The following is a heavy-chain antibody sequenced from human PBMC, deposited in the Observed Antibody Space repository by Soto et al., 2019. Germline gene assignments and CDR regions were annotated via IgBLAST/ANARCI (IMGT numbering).Heavy chain of an antibody. Sequence: GGSLRLSCAASGFTFSSFHMNWVRQAPGRGLEWVAYITSSSDTIYYSDSVKGRFTISRDNGKNSLFLQMNSLRAEDTAVYYCAKEKISTSCCNWFDPWGQGTLVTVSS. CDR3: AKEKISTSCCNWFDP. D-gene: IGHD2-2*01. J-gene: IGHJ5*02. CDR1: GFTFSSFH. CDR2: ITSSSDTI. V-gene: IGHV3-48*01.